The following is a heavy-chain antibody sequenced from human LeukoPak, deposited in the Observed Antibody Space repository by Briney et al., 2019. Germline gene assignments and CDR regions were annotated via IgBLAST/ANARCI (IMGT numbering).Heavy chain of an antibody. CDR3: ARGGEYDILTGYYTLYYYYGMDV. Sequence: GGSLRLSCAASGFTFSSYGVHWVRQAPGKGLEWVAVIWYDGSNKYYADSVKGRFTISRDNSKNTLYLQMNSLRAEDTAVYYCARGGEYDILTGYYTLYYYYGMDVWGKGTTVTVSS. V-gene: IGHV3-33*01. CDR2: IWYDGSNK. J-gene: IGHJ6*04. D-gene: IGHD3-9*01. CDR1: GFTFSSYG.